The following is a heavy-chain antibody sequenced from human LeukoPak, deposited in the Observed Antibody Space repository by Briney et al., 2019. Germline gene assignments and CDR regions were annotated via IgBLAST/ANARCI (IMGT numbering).Heavy chain of an antibody. CDR3: ASDRGEYFDY. D-gene: IGHD3-10*01. CDR1: GFTFSSYS. CDR2: ISSSSNYI. Sequence: GGSLRLSCAASGFTFSSYSMNWVRQAPGKGLEWVSSISSSSNYIYYADSVKGRLTISRDNAKNSLYLQMNSLRAEDTAVYYCASDRGEYFDYWGQGTLVTVSS. V-gene: IGHV3-21*01. J-gene: IGHJ4*02.